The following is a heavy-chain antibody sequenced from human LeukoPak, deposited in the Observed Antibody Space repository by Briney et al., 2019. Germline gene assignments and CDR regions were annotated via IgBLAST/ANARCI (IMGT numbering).Heavy chain of an antibody. D-gene: IGHD3-3*01. V-gene: IGHV1-2*02. CDR2: INPNSGGT. CDR1: GYTFTRYY. CDR3: ARARADFWSGFL. J-gene: IGHJ4*02. Sequence: GASVKVSCKASGYTFTRYYMHWVRQAPGQRLEGMGWINPNSGGTNYAQKFQGRVTMTRDTSISTAYMELSRLRSDDTAVYYCARARADFWSGFLWGQGTLVTVSS.